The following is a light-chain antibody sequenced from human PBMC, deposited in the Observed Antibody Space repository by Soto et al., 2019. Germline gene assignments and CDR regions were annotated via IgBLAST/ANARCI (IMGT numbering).Light chain of an antibody. CDR2: SAS. CDR1: QSISTY. Sequence: DIQMTQSPSSLSASVGDRVTITCRASQSISTYLHWYQQKPGKAPKLLIYSASSLQSGVPSRLSGSGSETDFTLTISSLQPEDFATYYCQQSYGSPRTFGGGTKVEIK. J-gene: IGKJ4*01. CDR3: QQSYGSPRT. V-gene: IGKV1-39*01.